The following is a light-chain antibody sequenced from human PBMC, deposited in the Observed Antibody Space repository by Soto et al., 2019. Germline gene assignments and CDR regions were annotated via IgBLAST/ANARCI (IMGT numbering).Light chain of an antibody. CDR1: QNISNY. J-gene: IGKJ1*01. CDR2: GAS. CDR3: QQYNNWPWT. Sequence: IVLTQSPATLSLSPGKRATLSCRASQNISNYLIWYQQKPGQAPRLLIYGASTRATGIPARFSGSGSGTDFTLTISGLQSEDSAIYYCQQYNNWPWTFGPGTKVDIK. V-gene: IGKV3-15*01.